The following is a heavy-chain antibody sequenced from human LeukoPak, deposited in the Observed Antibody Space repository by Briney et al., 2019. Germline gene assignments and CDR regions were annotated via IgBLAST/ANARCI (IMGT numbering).Heavy chain of an antibody. V-gene: IGHV3-30*04. CDR2: ISYDGSNK. J-gene: IGHJ4*02. CDR1: GFTFNSYT. D-gene: IGHD1-26*01. CDR3: ARSWEVLQNFDY. Sequence: QAGGSLRLSCAASGFTFNSYTMHWVRQAPGKGLEWVALISYDGSNKRYADSVKGRFTISRDNSKNTLFLHMNSLSSEDTAVYYCARSWEVLQNFDYWGQGTLVTVSS.